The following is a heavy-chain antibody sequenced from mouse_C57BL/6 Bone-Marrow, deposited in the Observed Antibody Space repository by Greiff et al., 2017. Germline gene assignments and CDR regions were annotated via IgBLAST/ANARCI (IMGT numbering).Heavy chain of an antibody. CDR3: TRGDYYGSSYGTWFAY. Sequence: EVKLVESGEGLVKPGGSLKLSCAASGFTFSSYAMSWVRQTPEKRLEWVAYISSGGDYIYYADTVKGRFTISRDNARNTLYLQMSSLKSEDTAMYYCTRGDYYGSSYGTWFAYWGQGTLVTVSA. CDR2: ISSGGDYI. V-gene: IGHV5-9-1*02. D-gene: IGHD1-1*01. J-gene: IGHJ3*01. CDR1: GFTFSSYA.